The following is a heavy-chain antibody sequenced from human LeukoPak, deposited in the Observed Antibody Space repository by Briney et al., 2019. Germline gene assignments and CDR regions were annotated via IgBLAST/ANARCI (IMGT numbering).Heavy chain of an antibody. J-gene: IGHJ4*02. CDR1: GGSISGYY. V-gene: IGHV4-59*08. CDR2: IYYSGST. Sequence: SETLSLTCTVSGGSISGYYWSWIRQPPGRGLEWIGWIYYSGSTTYNPSLKSRVTISVDTSKNQFSLKLSSVTAADTAVYYCARQIDGYLYFDYWGQGTLVTVSS. D-gene: IGHD5-18*01. CDR3: ARQIDGYLYFDY.